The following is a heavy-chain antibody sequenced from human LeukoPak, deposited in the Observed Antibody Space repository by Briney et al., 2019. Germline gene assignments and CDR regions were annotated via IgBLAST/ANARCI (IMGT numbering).Heavy chain of an antibody. CDR1: GYPFTNYW. J-gene: IGHJ4*02. D-gene: IGHD6-13*01. CDR3: ARHEAGSPDY. CDR2: IYPGDSDT. Sequence: GESLKISCKGSGYPFTNYWIGWVRQMPGKGREWMGIIYPGDSDTRYSPSFQGQVTISADKFTSTAYLQWSSLKASDTAMYYCARHEAGSPDYWGQGTLVTVSS. V-gene: IGHV5-51*01.